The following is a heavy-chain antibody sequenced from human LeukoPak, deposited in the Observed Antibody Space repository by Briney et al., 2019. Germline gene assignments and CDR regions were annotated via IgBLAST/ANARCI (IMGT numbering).Heavy chain of an antibody. J-gene: IGHJ4*02. CDR3: TRGPTGYYIWSDY. CDR1: GFTFSNAW. Sequence: PGGSLRLSCAASGFTFSNAWMSWVRQAPGKGLEWVGRIKSKTDGGTTDYAAPVKGRFTISRDDSKNTLYLQMNSLKTEDTAVYYCTRGPTGYYIWSDYWGQGTLVTVSS. D-gene: IGHD3-9*01. CDR2: IKSKTDGGTT. V-gene: IGHV3-15*01.